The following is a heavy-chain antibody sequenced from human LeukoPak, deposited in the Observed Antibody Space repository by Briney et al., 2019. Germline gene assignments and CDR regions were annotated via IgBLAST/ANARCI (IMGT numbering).Heavy chain of an antibody. D-gene: IGHD2-2*01. Sequence: SQTLSLTYAVSGGSISSSSYYWGWIRQPPGKGLEWIGSIYYSGSTYYNPSLKSRVTISVDTSKNQFSLKLSSVTAADTAVYYCARQSGYCSSTSCRSVYFQHWGQGTLVTVSS. CDR3: ARQSGYCSSTSCRSVYFQH. J-gene: IGHJ1*01. V-gene: IGHV4-39*01. CDR2: IYYSGST. CDR1: GGSISSSSYY.